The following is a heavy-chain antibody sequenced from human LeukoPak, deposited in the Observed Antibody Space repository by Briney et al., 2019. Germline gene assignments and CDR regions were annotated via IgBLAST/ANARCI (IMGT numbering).Heavy chain of an antibody. J-gene: IGHJ4*02. V-gene: IGHV3-30*18. CDR1: GFTFSSYG. CDR3: AKEHIVVVTAGFDY. Sequence: PGGSLRLSCAASGFTFSSYGMHWVRQAPGKGLEWVAVISYDGSNKYYADSVKGRFTISRGNSKNTLYLQMNSLRAEDTAVYYCAKEHIVVVTAGFDYWGQGTLVTVSS. D-gene: IGHD2-21*02. CDR2: ISYDGSNK.